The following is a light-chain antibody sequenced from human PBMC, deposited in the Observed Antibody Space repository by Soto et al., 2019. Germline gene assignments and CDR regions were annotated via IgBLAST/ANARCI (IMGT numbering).Light chain of an antibody. J-gene: IGKJ1*01. CDR2: AAS. Sequence: DIQLTQSPSFLSASLGDRVTITCRASQGISRYLAWYQQKPGRAPKLLIYAASTLQSGVPSRFSGSGSGTEFTLTISGLQPEDFAIYYCQQLNSYPRTFGLGTKVDIK. CDR1: QGISRY. V-gene: IGKV1-9*01. CDR3: QQLNSYPRT.